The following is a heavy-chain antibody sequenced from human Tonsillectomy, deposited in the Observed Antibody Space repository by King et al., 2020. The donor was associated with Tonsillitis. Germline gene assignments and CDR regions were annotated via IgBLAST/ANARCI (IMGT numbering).Heavy chain of an antibody. V-gene: IGHV3-7*01. CDR1: GFTFSSYW. Sequence: VQLVESGRGLVQPGGSLRLSCAASGFTFSSYWMSWVRQAPGKGLEWVANIKQDGSEKYYVDSVKGRFTISRDNAKNSLYLQMNSLRAEDTAVYYCARTGYYDFWSGYSHYYGMDVWGQGTTVTVSS. D-gene: IGHD3-3*01. J-gene: IGHJ6*02. CDR2: IKQDGSEK. CDR3: ARTGYYDFWSGYSHYYGMDV.